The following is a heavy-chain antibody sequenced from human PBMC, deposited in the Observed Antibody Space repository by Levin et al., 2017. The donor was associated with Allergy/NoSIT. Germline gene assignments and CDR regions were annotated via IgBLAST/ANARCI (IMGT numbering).Heavy chain of an antibody. D-gene: IGHD1-1*01. J-gene: IGHJ5*02. CDR2: IWYDGSNK. CDR1: GFTFSSYG. Sequence: GESLKISCAASGFTFSSYGMHWVRQAPGKGLEWVAVIWYDGSNKYYADSVKGRFTISRDNSKSTVYLQMNSLRSEDTAVYYCARARLQLRMDWFDPWGQGTLVTVSS. CDR3: ARARLQLRMDWFDP. V-gene: IGHV3-33*01.